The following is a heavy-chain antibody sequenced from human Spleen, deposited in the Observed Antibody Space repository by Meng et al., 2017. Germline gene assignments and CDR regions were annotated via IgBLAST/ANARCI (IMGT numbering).Heavy chain of an antibody. CDR2: IYSSGST. D-gene: IGHD6-19*01. CDR1: GGSITSYY. Sequence: SETLSLTCTVSGGSITSYYWSWIRQPAGKGLEWIGRIYSSGSTNYNPSLKSRLTMSIDTSKNQFSLKVNSVTAADTAVYYCARRYSTGLYHFDYWGQGTLVTVSS. V-gene: IGHV4-4*07. J-gene: IGHJ4*02. CDR3: ARRYSTGLYHFDY.